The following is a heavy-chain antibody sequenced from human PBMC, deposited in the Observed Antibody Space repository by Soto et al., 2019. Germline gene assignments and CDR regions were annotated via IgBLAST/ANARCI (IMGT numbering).Heavy chain of an antibody. J-gene: IGHJ4*02. Sequence: GGSLRLSCAASGFSFSSYAMSWVRQAPGKGLEWVSAISGSGGSTYYADSVKGRFTISRDNSKNTLYLQMNSLRAEDTAVYYCAKGYPFPWNYEYYFDYWGQGTLVTVSS. D-gene: IGHD1-7*01. CDR3: AKGYPFPWNYEYYFDY. CDR2: ISGSGGST. V-gene: IGHV3-23*01. CDR1: GFSFSSYA.